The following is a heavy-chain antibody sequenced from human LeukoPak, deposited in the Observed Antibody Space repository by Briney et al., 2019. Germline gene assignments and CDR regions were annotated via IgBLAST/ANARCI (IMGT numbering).Heavy chain of an antibody. V-gene: IGHV4-31*03. CDR3: ARVRYSGYDRYYYYGMDV. CDR1: GGSISSGGYY. Sequence: SEALSLTCTVSGGSISSGGYYWSWIRQRPGKGLEWIGYIYYSGSTYYNPSLKSRVTMSVDTSKNQFSLKLSSVTAADTAVYYCARVRYSGYDRYYYYGMDVWGQGTTVTVSS. D-gene: IGHD5-12*01. CDR2: IYYSGST. J-gene: IGHJ6*02.